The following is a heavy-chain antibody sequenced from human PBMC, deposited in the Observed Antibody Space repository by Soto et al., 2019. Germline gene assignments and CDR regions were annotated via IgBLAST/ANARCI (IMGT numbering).Heavy chain of an antibody. CDR2: IYYSGST. CDR1: GGSISSYY. J-gene: IGHJ6*02. D-gene: IGHD6-6*01. Sequence: QVQLQESGPGLVKPSETLSLTCTVSGGSISSYYWSWIRQPPGKGLEWIGYIYYSGSTNYNPSLKSRVTISVDTSKNQFSLKLSSVTAADTAVYYCARDSPRKQLGDYYYGMDVWGQGTTVTVSS. CDR3: ARDSPRKQLGDYYYGMDV. V-gene: IGHV4-59*01.